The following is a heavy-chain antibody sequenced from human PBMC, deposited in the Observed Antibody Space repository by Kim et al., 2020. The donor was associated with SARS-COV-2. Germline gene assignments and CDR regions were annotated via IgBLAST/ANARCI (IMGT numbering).Heavy chain of an antibody. V-gene: IGHV3-21*01. D-gene: IGHD6-13*01. CDR1: GFTFSSYS. CDR2: ISSSSSYI. J-gene: IGHJ4*02. CDR3: ARGGRTSSSWYVY. Sequence: GGSLRLSCAASGFTFSSYSMNWVRQAPGKGLEWVSSISSSSSYIYYADSVKGRFTISRDNAKNSLYLQMNSLRAEDTAVYYCARGGRTSSSWYVYWGQGTLVTVSS.